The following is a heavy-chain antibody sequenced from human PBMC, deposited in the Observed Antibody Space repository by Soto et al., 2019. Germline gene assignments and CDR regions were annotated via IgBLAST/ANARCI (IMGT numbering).Heavy chain of an antibody. D-gene: IGHD2-21*02. CDR2: INAGNGNT. CDR3: ARPLRDRYYYYGMDV. CDR1: GYTFTSYA. V-gene: IGHV1-3*01. J-gene: IGHJ6*02. Sequence: ASVKVSCKASGYTFTSYAMHWVRQAPGQRLEWMGWINAGNGNTKYSQKFQGRVTITRDTSASTAYMELSSLRSEDTAVYYCARPLRDRYYYYGMDVWGQGTTVTVSS.